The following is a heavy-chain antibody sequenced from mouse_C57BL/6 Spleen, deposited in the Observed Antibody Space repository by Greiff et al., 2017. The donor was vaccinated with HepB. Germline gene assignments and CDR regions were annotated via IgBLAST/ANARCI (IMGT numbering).Heavy chain of an antibody. Sequence: VQVVESGAELARPGASVKMSCKASGYTFTSYTMHWVNQRPGQGLEWIGYINPSSGYTKYNQKFKDKATLTADKSSSTAYMQLSSLTSEDSAVYYCAREWGTGAWGQGTTLTVSS. V-gene: IGHV1-4*01. J-gene: IGHJ2*01. CDR2: INPSSGYT. CDR3: AREWGTGA. CDR1: GYTFTSYT. D-gene: IGHD4-1*01.